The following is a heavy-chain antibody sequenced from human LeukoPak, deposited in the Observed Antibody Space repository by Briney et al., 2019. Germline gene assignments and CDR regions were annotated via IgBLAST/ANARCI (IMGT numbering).Heavy chain of an antibody. V-gene: IGHV3-23*01. CDR3: AKCLSSYSWAGMDV. CDR1: GFTFSSYA. CDR2: ISGRGGST. D-gene: IGHD6-6*01. Sequence: GGSLRLSCAASGFTFSSYAMSWVRQAPGKGLEWVSAISGRGGSTYYADSVKGRFTISGDHSKNTLYLQMNSLRAEDTAVYYCAKCLSSYSWAGMDVWGQGTTVTVPS. J-gene: IGHJ6*02.